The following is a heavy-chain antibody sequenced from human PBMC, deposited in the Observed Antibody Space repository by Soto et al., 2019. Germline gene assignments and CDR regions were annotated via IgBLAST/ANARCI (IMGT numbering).Heavy chain of an antibody. J-gene: IGHJ3*02. V-gene: IGHV3-64D*06. Sequence: LRLSCSASRFTFSSYAMHWVRQAPGKGLEYVSTISSNGGSTYYADSVKGRFTISRDNSKSMLYLQMSSLRAEDTAVYYCVKYYYDSSGYYGLNAYDIWGQGTMVTVSS. CDR2: ISSNGGST. CDR3: VKYYYDSSGYYGLNAYDI. D-gene: IGHD3-22*01. CDR1: RFTFSSYA.